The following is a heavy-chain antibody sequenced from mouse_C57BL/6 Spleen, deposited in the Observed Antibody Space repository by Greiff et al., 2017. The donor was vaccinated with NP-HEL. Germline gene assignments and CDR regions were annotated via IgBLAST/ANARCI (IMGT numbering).Heavy chain of an antibody. Sequence: QVQLQQSGTELVKPGASVKLSCKASGYTFTSYWMHWVKQRPGQGLEWIGNINPSNGGTNYNEKFKSKATLTGDKSSSTAYMQLSSLTSEDSAVYYCASQNWNYAMDYWGQGTSVTVSS. D-gene: IGHD4-1*01. CDR2: INPSNGGT. CDR1: GYTFTSYW. V-gene: IGHV1-53*01. J-gene: IGHJ4*01. CDR3: ASQNWNYAMDY.